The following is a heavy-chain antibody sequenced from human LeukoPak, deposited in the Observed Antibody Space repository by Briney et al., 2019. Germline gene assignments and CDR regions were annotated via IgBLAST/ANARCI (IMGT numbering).Heavy chain of an antibody. J-gene: IGHJ4*02. CDR1: GYSFTDYN. D-gene: IGHD2/OR15-2a*01. Sequence: EASVKVSCKASGYSFTDYNMHWVRQAPGQGLEWVGWISSYNGKTNYGKNVQGRVTMTTDTSTSTAYMELRSLRSDDTAIYYWEKNYNRVKDVNDYGGRGPLVTVSS. CDR3: EKNYNRVKDVNDY. V-gene: IGHV1-18*04. CDR2: ISSYNGKT.